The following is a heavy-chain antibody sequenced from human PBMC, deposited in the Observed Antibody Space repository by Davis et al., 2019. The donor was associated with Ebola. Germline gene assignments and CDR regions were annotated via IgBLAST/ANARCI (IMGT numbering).Heavy chain of an antibody. Sequence: GGSLRLSCAASGFTFTKAWMSWVRQAPGKGLEWVGRIKSKGDDGTTDYGAPVRGRFTISRDDSQNTLYLQMNSLRAEDTAIYYCARGAYGDYIVKAFDIWGQGTKVTVSS. V-gene: IGHV3-15*01. CDR3: ARGAYGDYIVKAFDI. CDR1: GFTFTKAW. J-gene: IGHJ3*02. D-gene: IGHD4-17*01. CDR2: IKSKGDDGTT.